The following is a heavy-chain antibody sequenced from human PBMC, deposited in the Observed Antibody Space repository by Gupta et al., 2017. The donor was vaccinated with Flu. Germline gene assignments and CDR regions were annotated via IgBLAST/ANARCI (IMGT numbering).Heavy chain of an antibody. CDR2: ISDSGGST. CDR1: VFTFSSYA. CDR3: AKGGIAAAGRDFFDY. D-gene: IGHD6-13*01. Sequence: EVQLLESGGGLVQPGGSLRLSCAASVFTFSSYAMTWFLQAPGRGLVLVSAISDSGGSTYYAASVKGRFTISRDNSKNTLYLQMNSLRAEDTAVYYCAKGGIAAAGRDFFDYWGQGTMVTVSS. V-gene: IGHV3-23*01. J-gene: IGHJ4*02.